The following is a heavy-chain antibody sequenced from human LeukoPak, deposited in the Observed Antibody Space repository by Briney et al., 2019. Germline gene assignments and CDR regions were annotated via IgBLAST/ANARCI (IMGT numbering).Heavy chain of an antibody. CDR2: INHSGST. Sequence: SETLSLTCAVYGGSFSGYYWSWIRQPPGKGLEWIGEINHSGSTNYNPSLKSRVTISVDTSKNQFSLKLSSVTAADTAVYYRARGRWETRTIFGVVTLIFDYWGQGTLVTVSS. V-gene: IGHV4-34*01. CDR3: ARGRWETRTIFGVVTLIFDY. CDR1: GGSFSGYY. D-gene: IGHD3-3*01. J-gene: IGHJ4*02.